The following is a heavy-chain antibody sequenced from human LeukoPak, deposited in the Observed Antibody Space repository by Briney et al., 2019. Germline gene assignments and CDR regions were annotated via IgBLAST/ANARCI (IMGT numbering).Heavy chain of an antibody. J-gene: IGHJ6*03. Sequence: PSETLSLTCTVSGGSISSSSYYWGWIRQPPGKGLEWIGSIYYSGSTYYNPSLKSRVTISVDTSKNQFSLKLSSVTAADTAVYYCARHTLGGDSSGYYYGPSYYYMDVWGKGTTVTVSS. CDR2: IYYSGST. V-gene: IGHV4-39*01. D-gene: IGHD3-22*01. CDR3: ARHTLGGDSSGYYYGPSYYYMDV. CDR1: GGSISSSSYY.